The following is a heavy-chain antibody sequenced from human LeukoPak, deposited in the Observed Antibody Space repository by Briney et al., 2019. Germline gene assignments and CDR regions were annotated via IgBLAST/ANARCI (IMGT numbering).Heavy chain of an antibody. CDR1: GFTFSSYE. J-gene: IGHJ5*02. V-gene: IGHV3-48*03. Sequence: GGSLRLSCAASGFTFSSYEMNWVRQAPGKGLEWIAHISSVNSIDYADSVQGRFTISRDNAKNTVYLQMNSLTDEDTAVYYCARGITLVRKNWFDPWGQGTLVTVSS. CDR3: ARGITLVRKNWFDP. D-gene: IGHD3-10*01. CDR2: ISSVNSI.